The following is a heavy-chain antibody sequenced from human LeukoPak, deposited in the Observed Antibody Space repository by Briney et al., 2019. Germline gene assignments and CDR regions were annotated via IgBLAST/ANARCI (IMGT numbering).Heavy chain of an antibody. CDR2: IYYSGST. D-gene: IGHD6-13*01. J-gene: IGHJ6*04. Sequence: SETLSLTCTVSGGSISSYYWSWIRQPPGKGLEWIGYIYYSGSTNYNPSLKSRVTISVDTSKNQFSLKLSSVTAADTAVYYCARVTYSSSWPIYYYYGMDAWGKGTTVTVSS. CDR1: GGSISSYY. V-gene: IGHV4-59*01. CDR3: ARVTYSSSWPIYYYYGMDA.